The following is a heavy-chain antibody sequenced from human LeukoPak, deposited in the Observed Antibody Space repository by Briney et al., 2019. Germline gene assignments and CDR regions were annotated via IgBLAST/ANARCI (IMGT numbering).Heavy chain of an antibody. CDR1: GGSMSSNY. Sequence: SETLSLTCTVSGGSMSSNYWSWIRQPTGKGLEWIGYIYNSGTIYYSGSTNYNPSLLSRVTISVDTSKNQFSLKLRSVTAADTAVYYCARPFSGSYSDAFDLWGQGTMVTVSS. J-gene: IGHJ3*01. V-gene: IGHV4-59*08. D-gene: IGHD1-26*01. CDR2: IYNSGTIYYSGST. CDR3: ARPFSGSYSDAFDL.